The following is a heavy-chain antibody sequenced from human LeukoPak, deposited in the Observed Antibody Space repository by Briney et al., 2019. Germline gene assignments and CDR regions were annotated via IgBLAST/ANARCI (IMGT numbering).Heavy chain of an antibody. CDR3: ARYSSSWFYVDY. CDR1: GGSISSGAYY. V-gene: IGHV4-30-4*01. J-gene: IGHJ4*02. D-gene: IGHD6-13*01. Sequence: SETLSLTCSVSGGSISSGAYYWTWIRQPPGKGLEWIGYIFHSGNTYYNPSLKSRVTISVDTSKNQFSLKLSSVTAADTAVYYCARYSSSWFYVDYWGQGTLVTVSS. CDR2: IFHSGNT.